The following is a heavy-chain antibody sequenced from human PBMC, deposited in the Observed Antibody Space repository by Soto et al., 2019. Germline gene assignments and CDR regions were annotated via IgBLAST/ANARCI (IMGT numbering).Heavy chain of an antibody. CDR1: GFTFSNYF. V-gene: IGHV3-74*01. J-gene: IGHJ5*01. CDR2: ISGDGSTI. CDR3: ARTYVSGIAGFDS. D-gene: IGHD1-20*01. Sequence: PGGSLRLSCAASGFTFSNYFMHWVRQVPGEGLVWVSRISGDGSTISYADSVKGRFTISRDNAKNTLYLQMNSLRVEDTAVYYCARTYVSGIAGFDSWGQGTLVTVSS.